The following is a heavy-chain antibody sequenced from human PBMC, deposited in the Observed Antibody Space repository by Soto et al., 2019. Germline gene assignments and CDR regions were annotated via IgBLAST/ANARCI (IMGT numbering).Heavy chain of an antibody. D-gene: IGHD5-12*01. J-gene: IGHJ5*02. CDR3: ARLEYSDSRT. CDR2: IYYSWTT. Sequence: SETLSLTCTVSGGSIKVGGYYWGWIRQPPGKGLEWLATIYYSWTTYYNPSLKSRLTISLDTSRNLFSLDLTSVTAADTAFYSSARLEYSDSRTWGQGTLVTVSS. CDR1: GGSIKVGGYY. V-gene: IGHV4-39*01.